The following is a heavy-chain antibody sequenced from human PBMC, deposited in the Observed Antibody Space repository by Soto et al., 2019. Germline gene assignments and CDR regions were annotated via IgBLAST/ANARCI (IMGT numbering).Heavy chain of an antibody. CDR3: AKVSPPIVVPTYYFDY. J-gene: IGHJ4*02. Sequence: GGSLRLSCAASGFTFSSYGMHWVRQAPGKGLEWVAVIWYDRSIKSYADSVKGRLTISRDSSRNRLYLQINSLRAEDTAVYYCAKVSPPIVVPTYYFDYWGQGTLVTVSS. CDR2: IWYDRSIK. D-gene: IGHD3-22*01. CDR1: GFTFSSYG. V-gene: IGHV3-33*06.